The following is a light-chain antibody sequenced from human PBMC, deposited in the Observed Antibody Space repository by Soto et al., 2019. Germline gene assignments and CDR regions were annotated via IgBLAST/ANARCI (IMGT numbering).Light chain of an antibody. V-gene: IGLV2-14*01. J-gene: IGLJ1*01. Sequence: QSALTQPSSVSGSPGQSITISCTGTSSDVGGYNYVSWFQHHPGKAPKLIIYEVSYRPSGVSARFSGSKSGDTASLTISGLQAEDESDYYCSSFTNTITRYAFGTATK. CDR1: SSDVGGYNY. CDR3: SSFTNTITRYA. CDR2: EVS.